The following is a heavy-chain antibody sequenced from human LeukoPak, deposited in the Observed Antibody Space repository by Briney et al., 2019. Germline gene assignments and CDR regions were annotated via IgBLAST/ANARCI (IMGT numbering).Heavy chain of an antibody. CDR3: VKGLESNRGGNFDY. J-gene: IGHJ4*02. Sequence: PGGSLRLSCTASGFTLGSHDMHWVRQIPGQGLEWVAAVSSGFHAFFADSVQGRFTISRDNARNSLYLQMNSLGAEDTAFYYCVKGLESNRGGNFDYWGQGTLVTVSS. CDR2: VSSGFHA. CDR1: GFTLGSHD. D-gene: IGHD1-1*01. V-gene: IGHV3-13*01.